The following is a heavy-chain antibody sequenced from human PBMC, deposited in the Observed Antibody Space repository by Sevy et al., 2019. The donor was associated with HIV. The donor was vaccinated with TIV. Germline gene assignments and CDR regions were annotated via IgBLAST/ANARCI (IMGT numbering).Heavy chain of an antibody. CDR3: GKEGGGEGGDH. CDR1: GFSFSSYG. V-gene: IGHV3-30*02. D-gene: IGHD2-21*01. CDR2: IQYDGSNK. Sequence: GGSLRLSCAASGFSFSSYGMHWVRQAPGKGLEWMSYIQYDGSNKDYADSVKGRFTISRDNSKNTLYLQMNSLRVEDGAVFYWGKEGGGEGGDHWGQGTLVTVSS. J-gene: IGHJ4*02.